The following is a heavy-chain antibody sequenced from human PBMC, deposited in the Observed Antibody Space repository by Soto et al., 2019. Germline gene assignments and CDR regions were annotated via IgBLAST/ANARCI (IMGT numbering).Heavy chain of an antibody. Sequence: PGGSLRLSCAASGFTFSSYGMHWVRQAPGKGLEWVAVISYDGSNKYYADSVKGRFTISRDNSKNTLYLQMNSLRAEDTAVYYCAKDRVIAAIYYYYCMDVWGRGTTVTVSS. V-gene: IGHV3-30*18. CDR1: GFTFSSYG. J-gene: IGHJ6*02. CDR3: AKDRVIAAIYYYYCMDV. CDR2: ISYDGSNK. D-gene: IGHD6-13*01.